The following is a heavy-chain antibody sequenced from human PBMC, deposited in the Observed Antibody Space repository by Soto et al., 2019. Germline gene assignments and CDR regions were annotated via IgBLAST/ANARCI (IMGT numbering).Heavy chain of an antibody. CDR2: IKGDGSKT. J-gene: IGHJ4*02. V-gene: IGHV3-74*01. CDR3: ARVDTGAYFFDD. D-gene: IGHD3-10*01. CDR1: GFTFSNYW. Sequence: SLRLSCAVSGFTFSNYWMHWVRQAPGKGLVWVSRIKGDGSKTNYADSVKGRFTISRDNAKNTLYLQMNSLRAEDTAVYYCARVDTGAYFFDDWGPGTLVTVSS.